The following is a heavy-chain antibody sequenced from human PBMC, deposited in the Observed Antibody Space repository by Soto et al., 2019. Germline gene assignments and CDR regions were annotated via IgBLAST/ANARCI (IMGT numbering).Heavy chain of an antibody. Sequence: QVQLVESGGGLVQPGGSLRLSCAASGFTFSSNGLKWVRQAPGKGLEWVAVIGYDGRVSYHADSVKGRFTVSRDTSKCTLYLEMNSVRAGEKAVYECAKELRYDNCFMENWGQGTMVTVSS. J-gene: IGHJ1*01. V-gene: IGHV3-30*18. D-gene: IGHD3-22*01. CDR3: AKELRYDNCFMEN. CDR1: GFTFSSNG. CDR2: IGYDGRVS.